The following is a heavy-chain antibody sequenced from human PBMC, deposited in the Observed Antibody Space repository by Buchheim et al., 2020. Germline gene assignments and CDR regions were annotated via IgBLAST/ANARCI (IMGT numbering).Heavy chain of an antibody. CDR2: ISYDGSNK. J-gene: IGHJ4*02. Sequence: QVQLVESGGGVVQPGRSLRLSCAASGFTFSSYGMHWVRQAPGKGLEWVAVISYDGSNKYYADSVKGRFTISRDNSKNTLYLQMNSLRAEDTAVYYCAKGFRRRPGIAVAGTLTAPDYWGQGTL. D-gene: IGHD6-19*01. CDR1: GFTFSSYG. CDR3: AKGFRRRPGIAVAGTLTAPDY. V-gene: IGHV3-30*18.